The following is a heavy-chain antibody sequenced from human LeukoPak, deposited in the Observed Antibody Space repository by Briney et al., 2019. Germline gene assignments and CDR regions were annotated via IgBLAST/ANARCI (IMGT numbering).Heavy chain of an antibody. CDR1: GFIFVSYG. Sequence: GGSLRLSCAASGFIFVSYGMHWVRQAPGKGLAWVPTISFDGNKKYSSDSVEGRFTISRDNSKNTLYLQMNSLRAEDTAVYYCAKDLTELGAFDIWGQGTMVTVSS. J-gene: IGHJ3*02. V-gene: IGHV3-30*18. CDR3: AKDLTELGAFDI. CDR2: ISFDGNKK. D-gene: IGHD1-14*01.